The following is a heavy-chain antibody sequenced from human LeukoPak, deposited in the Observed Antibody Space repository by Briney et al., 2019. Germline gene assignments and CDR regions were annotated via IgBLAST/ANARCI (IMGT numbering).Heavy chain of an antibody. CDR2: MYYSGST. D-gene: IGHD3-3*01. CDR1: GDSTSNYY. CDR3: ASSHPLGSNNDYYTPFDY. J-gene: IGHJ4*02. Sequence: SETLSLTCTVSGDSTSNYYWSWVRQPPGKGLEWIGYMYYSGSTNYSPSLKSRVTISVEKSKKQFSLKLRYVDAADTAVYYCASSHPLGSNNDYYTPFDYWGQGTLVTVPS. V-gene: IGHV4-59*01.